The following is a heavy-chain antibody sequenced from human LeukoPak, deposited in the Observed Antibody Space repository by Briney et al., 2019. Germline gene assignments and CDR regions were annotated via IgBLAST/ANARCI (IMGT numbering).Heavy chain of an antibody. CDR3: ARGHCSGGSCYSVYYYYYSMDV. V-gene: IGHV3-30-3*01. J-gene: IGHJ6*02. D-gene: IGHD2-15*01. CDR1: GFTFSSYA. Sequence: GRSLRLSCAASGFTFSSYAMHWVRQAPGKGLEWVAVIAYDGNSKYYADSVQGRFTISRDNSKNTLDLQMNSLRGEDTAVYYCARGHCSGGSCYSVYYYYYSMDVWGQGTTVTVSS. CDR2: IAYDGNSK.